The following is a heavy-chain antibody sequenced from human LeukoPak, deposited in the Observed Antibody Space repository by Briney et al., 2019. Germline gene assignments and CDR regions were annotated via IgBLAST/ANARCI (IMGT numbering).Heavy chain of an antibody. CDR1: GFTFNNAW. J-gene: IGHJ6*02. CDR3: GTAIIPDDMKVLRSHYGMDV. CDR2: VRSKSDGETT. Sequence: PGGSLRLSCAASGFTFNNAWMDWVRQAPGKGLEWVGRVRSKSDGETTEYAAFVKGRFTISRDDSKKTLNLQMNSLKTDDTAVYYCGTAIIPDDMKVLRSHYGMDVWGQGTTVTVSS. V-gene: IGHV3-15*01. D-gene: IGHD1-14*01.